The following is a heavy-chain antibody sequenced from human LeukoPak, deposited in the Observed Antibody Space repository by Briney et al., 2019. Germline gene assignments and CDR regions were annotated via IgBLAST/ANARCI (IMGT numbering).Heavy chain of an antibody. J-gene: IGHJ4*02. Sequence: GSLRLSCTASGFTFSSYAMTWVRQAPGKGLERVSTIRSSGGTTYYADSMKGRFTISRDNSKNTLYLQMNSLRAEDTAVYYCAKGLGYCSGDTCYYYFDNWGQGTLVTVSS. CDR2: IRSSGGTT. CDR1: GFTFSSYA. D-gene: IGHD2-15*01. V-gene: IGHV3-23*01. CDR3: AKGLGYCSGDTCYYYFDN.